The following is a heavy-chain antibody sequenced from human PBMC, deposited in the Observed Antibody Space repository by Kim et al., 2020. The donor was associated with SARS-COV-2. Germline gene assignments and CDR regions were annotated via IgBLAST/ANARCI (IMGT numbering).Heavy chain of an antibody. D-gene: IGHD6-13*01. CDR3: ARVGSWYLTPTSFDY. CDR1: GYTFTSYG. V-gene: IGHV1-18*01. J-gene: IGHJ4*02. Sequence: ASVKVSCKASGYTFTSYGISWVRQAPGQGLEWMGWISAYNGNTNYAQKLQGRVTMTTDTSTSTAYMELRSLRSDDTAVYYCARVGSWYLTPTSFDYWGQGTLVTVSS. CDR2: ISAYNGNT.